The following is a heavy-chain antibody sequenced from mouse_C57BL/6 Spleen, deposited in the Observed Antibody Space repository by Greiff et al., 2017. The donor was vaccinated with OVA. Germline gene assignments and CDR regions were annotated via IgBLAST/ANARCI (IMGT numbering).Heavy chain of an antibody. Sequence: EVHLVESGGGLVQPKGSLKLSCAASGFSFNTYAMNWVRQAPGKGLEWVARIRSKSNNYATYYADSVKDGFTISRDDSESMLYLQMNNLKTEDTAMYYCVRHEQGGFAYWGQGTLVTVSA. V-gene: IGHV10-1*01. CDR1: GFSFNTYA. CDR2: IRSKSNNYAT. CDR3: VRHEQGGFAY. J-gene: IGHJ3*01.